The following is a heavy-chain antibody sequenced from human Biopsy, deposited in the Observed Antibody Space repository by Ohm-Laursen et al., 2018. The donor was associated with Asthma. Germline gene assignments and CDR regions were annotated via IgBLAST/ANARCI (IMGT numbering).Heavy chain of an antibody. V-gene: IGHV5-51*01. Sequence: ESPKISCKASGYTFSDSWIGWVRQMPGKGLEWMGIIFAANSETKYSPSFQGQVTISADMSISTAFLQWSSLKASDTAIYYCARFIDGTFFVDYWGQGTLVTVSS. CDR1: GYTFSDSW. CDR3: ARFIDGTFFVDY. D-gene: IGHD2/OR15-2a*01. CDR2: IFAANSET. J-gene: IGHJ4*02.